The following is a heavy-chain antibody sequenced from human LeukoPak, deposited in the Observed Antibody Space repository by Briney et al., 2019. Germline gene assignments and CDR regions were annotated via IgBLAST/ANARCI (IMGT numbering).Heavy chain of an antibody. CDR2: ISGGGDST. J-gene: IGHJ4*02. V-gene: IGHV3-23*01. Sequence: GGSLRLSCAASGFTFSSYAMSWVRQAPGKGLEWVSGISGGGDSTVYADSVKGRFTISRDNSRSTLYLQMNTLRADDTAVYYCAKDLLYGSGSYSWGVFDYWGQGTLVTVSS. CDR3: AKDLLYGSGSYSWGVFDY. CDR1: GFTFSSYA. D-gene: IGHD3-10*01.